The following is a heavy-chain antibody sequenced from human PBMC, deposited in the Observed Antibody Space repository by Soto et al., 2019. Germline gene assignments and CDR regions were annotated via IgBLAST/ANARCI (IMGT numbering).Heavy chain of an antibody. CDR3: TKGDVPRNYFGSAFDV. J-gene: IGHJ3*01. Sequence: QVQLVESGGGVVQPGRSLRLSCAASGFTFSSYGMHWVRQAPGKVLEWVAVISYDENNKYYADSVKGRFTSSRDNSKNTLYMQMDSLRAEDTAVYYCTKGDVPRNYFGSAFDVWGQGTMVTVSS. CDR1: GFTFSSYG. V-gene: IGHV3-30*18. CDR2: ISYDENNK. D-gene: IGHD1-7*01.